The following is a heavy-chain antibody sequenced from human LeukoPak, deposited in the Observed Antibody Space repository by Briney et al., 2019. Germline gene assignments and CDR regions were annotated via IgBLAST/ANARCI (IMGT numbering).Heavy chain of an antibody. CDR3: WRGTSYSSGWADAFDI. D-gene: IGHD6-19*01. J-gene: IGHJ3*02. V-gene: IGHV1-8*03. CDR1: GYTFTSYD. Sequence: SAKVSCKASGYTFTSYDINWVRQATGQGLEWMGWMNPNSGNTGYAQKFQGRVTITRNTSISTAYMELSSLRSEDTAVYYCWRGTSYSSGWADAFDIWGQGTMVTVSS. CDR2: MNPNSGNT.